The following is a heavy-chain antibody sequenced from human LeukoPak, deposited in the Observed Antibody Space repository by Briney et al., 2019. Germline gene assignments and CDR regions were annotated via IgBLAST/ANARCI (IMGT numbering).Heavy chain of an antibody. V-gene: IGHV3-30*03. CDR2: ISHEGSNQ. CDR3: ARTREEWQVLDY. D-gene: IGHD6-19*01. J-gene: IGHJ4*02. Sequence: GGSLRLSCAASGFSFGSYGIHWVRQAPGKGLEWVAVISHEGSNQYYADSVKGRFTISRDNSKNMVYQQMNSLRAEDTAVYYCARTREEWQVLDYWGQGTLVTVSS. CDR1: GFSFGSYG.